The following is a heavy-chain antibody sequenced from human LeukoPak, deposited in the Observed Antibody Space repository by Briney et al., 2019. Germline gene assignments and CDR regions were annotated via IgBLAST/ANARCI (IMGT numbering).Heavy chain of an antibody. CDR1: GYTFTGYY. D-gene: IGHD5-18*01. CDR3: ATTNTIQLWSLFDY. Sequence: ASVKVSCKASGYTFTGYYMHWVRQAPGQGLEWMGWINPNSGGTNYAQKFQGRVTMTRDTSISTAYMELSRLRSDDTAVYYCATTNTIQLWSLFDYWGQGTLVTVSS. CDR2: INPNSGGT. V-gene: IGHV1-2*02. J-gene: IGHJ4*02.